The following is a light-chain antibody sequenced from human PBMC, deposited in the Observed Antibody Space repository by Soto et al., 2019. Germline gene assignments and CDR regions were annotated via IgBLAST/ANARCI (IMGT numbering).Light chain of an antibody. V-gene: IGKV3-20*01. CDR2: GAS. CDR3: QQYGSSPLFT. CDR1: QSVSSSY. Sequence: EIVLTQSPGTLSLSPGERATLSCRASQSVSSSYLAWYQQKPGQAPRLLIYGASNRATGIPDRFSGSGSGTDFTLNISSLEPEDFAVYYCQQYGSSPLFTFGPGTKVDIK. J-gene: IGKJ3*01.